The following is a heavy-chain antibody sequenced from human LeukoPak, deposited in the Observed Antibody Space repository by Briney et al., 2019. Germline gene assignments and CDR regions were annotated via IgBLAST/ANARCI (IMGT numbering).Heavy chain of an antibody. CDR1: GYTFTSYG. Sequence: ASVKVSCKASGYTFTSYGISWVRQAPGQGLEWMGWISAYNGNTNYAQKLQGRVTMTTDTSTSTAYMELRSLRSDDTAVYYCARDVPCSGGSCYSYYYYYYMDVWGKGTTVTVSS. CDR2: ISAYNGNT. V-gene: IGHV1-18*01. D-gene: IGHD2-15*01. J-gene: IGHJ6*03. CDR3: ARDVPCSGGSCYSYYYYYYMDV.